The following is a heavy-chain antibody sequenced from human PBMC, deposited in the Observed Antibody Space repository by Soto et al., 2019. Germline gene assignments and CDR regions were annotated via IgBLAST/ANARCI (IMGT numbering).Heavy chain of an antibody. V-gene: IGHV4-59*08. CDR2: IYYSGST. J-gene: IGHJ6*02. CDR3: ARLRGGMDV. CDR1: GGSISSYY. Sequence: PSETLSLTCTVSGGSISSYYWSWIRQPPGKGLEWIGYIYYSGSTNYNPSLKSRVTISVDTSKNQFSLKLSSVTAADTAVYYCARLRGGMDVWGQGTTVTVS.